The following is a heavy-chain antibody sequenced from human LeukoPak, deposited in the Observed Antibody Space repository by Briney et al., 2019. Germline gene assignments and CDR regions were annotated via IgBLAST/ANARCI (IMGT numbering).Heavy chain of an antibody. CDR3: AKGVTMVRGVIIKTYYYGMDV. CDR1: GFTFSSYA. CDR2: ISGSGGST. D-gene: IGHD3-10*01. V-gene: IGHV3-23*01. J-gene: IGHJ6*02. Sequence: GGSLRLSCAASGFTFSSYAMSWVRQAPGKGLEWVSAISGSGGSTYYADSVKGRFTISRDNSKNTLYLQMNSLRAEDTAVYYCAKGVTMVRGVIIKTYYYGMDVWGQGTRSPSP.